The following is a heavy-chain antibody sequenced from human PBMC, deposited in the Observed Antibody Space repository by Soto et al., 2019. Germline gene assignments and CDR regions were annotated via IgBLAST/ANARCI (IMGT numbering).Heavy chain of an antibody. J-gene: IGHJ6*02. CDR2: IIPVFGTA. D-gene: IGHD2-2*01. CDR1: RVAFSKFI. V-gene: IGHV1-69*01. CDR3: AKVRYSSPMGDDYGMDV. Sequence: QAQLEQSGGEVKKPGSSVKVSCKASRVAFSKFIVTWVRQAPGVGLEWVGGIIPVFGTANYAQKFQGRVTITADESTSTSYMEVNNLRSEDTAVYYCAKVRYSSPMGDDYGMDVWGQGTTVTVAS.